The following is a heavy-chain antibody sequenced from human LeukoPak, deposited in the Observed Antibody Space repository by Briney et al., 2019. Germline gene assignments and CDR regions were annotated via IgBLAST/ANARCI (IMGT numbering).Heavy chain of an antibody. CDR1: GFTFRRHT. J-gene: IGHJ6*02. V-gene: IGHV3-21*04. CDR2: IPPRGSYI. D-gene: IGHD2/OR15-2a*01. Sequence: KPGGSLRLSCAASGFTFRRHTMNWVRQAPGKGLEWVSSIPPRGSYIYTSDSVKGRFTISRDNSKNTLYLQMNSLRAEDTAVYYCAKYVSAKGPPYALDVWGQGTTVTVSS. CDR3: AKYVSAKGPPYALDV.